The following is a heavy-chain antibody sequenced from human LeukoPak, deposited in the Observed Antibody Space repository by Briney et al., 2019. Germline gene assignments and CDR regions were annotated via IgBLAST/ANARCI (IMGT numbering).Heavy chain of an antibody. CDR3: ARDASITIFGVDPWWYMDV. J-gene: IGHJ6*03. D-gene: IGHD3-3*01. CDR2: IIPIFGTA. Sequence: GASVKVSCKASGGTFSSYAISWVRQAPGQGLEWMGGIIPIFGTANYAQKFQGRVTITTDESTSTAYMELNSLRSEDTAVYYCARDASITIFGVDPWWYMDVWGKGTTVTVSS. V-gene: IGHV1-69*05. CDR1: GGTFSSYA.